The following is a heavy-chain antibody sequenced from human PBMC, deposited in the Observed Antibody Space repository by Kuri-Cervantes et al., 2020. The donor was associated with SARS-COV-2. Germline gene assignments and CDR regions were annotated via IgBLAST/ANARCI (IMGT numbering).Heavy chain of an antibody. D-gene: IGHD3-10*01. CDR1: GFTFSSYS. Sequence: GGSLRLSCAASGFTFSSYSMNGVRQAPGQALEWVSYISSSSSTIYHADSVKGRFTISRDNAKNSLYLQMNSLRAEDTAVYYCARVQGSTISTKNYYGSGSYYNYFDYWGQGTLVTVSS. J-gene: IGHJ4*02. CDR2: ISSSSSTI. CDR3: ARVQGSTISTKNYYGSGSYYNYFDY. V-gene: IGHV3-48*04.